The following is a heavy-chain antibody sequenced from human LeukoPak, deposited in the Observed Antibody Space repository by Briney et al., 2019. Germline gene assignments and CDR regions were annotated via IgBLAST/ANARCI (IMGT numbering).Heavy chain of an antibody. J-gene: IGHJ6*02. V-gene: IGHV1-69*04. Sequence: PVKVSCKASGGTFSSYAISWVRQAPGQGLEWMGRIIPILGIANYAQKFQGRVTITADKSTSTAYMELSSLRSEDTAVYYCARVGSYSSSWYFDYYYGMDVWGQGTTVPVSS. CDR3: ARVGSYSSSWYFDYYYGMDV. D-gene: IGHD6-13*01. CDR2: IIPILGIA. CDR1: GGTFSSYA.